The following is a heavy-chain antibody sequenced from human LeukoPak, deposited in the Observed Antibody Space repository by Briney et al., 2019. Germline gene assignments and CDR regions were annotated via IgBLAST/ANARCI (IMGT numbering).Heavy chain of an antibody. CDR2: ISYDGSNK. Sequence: PGRSLRLSCAASGFTFSSYAMHWVRQAPGKGLEWVAVISYDGSNKYYADSVKGRFTISRDNSKNTLYLQMNSLRAEDTAVYYCARGGEMATIMSPAPRSPFDYWGQGTLVTVSS. CDR3: ARGGEMATIMSPAPRSPFDY. V-gene: IGHV3-30-3*01. J-gene: IGHJ4*02. D-gene: IGHD5-24*01. CDR1: GFTFSSYA.